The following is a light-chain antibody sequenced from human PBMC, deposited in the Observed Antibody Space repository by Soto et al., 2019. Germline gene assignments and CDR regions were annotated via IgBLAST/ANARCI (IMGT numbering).Light chain of an antibody. CDR1: SSDVGSYHY. V-gene: IGLV2-14*01. CDR2: EVS. CDR3: SSYPSGRDVYV. J-gene: IGLJ1*01. Sequence: QSVLTQPASVSGSPGQSITISCTGTSSDVGSYHYVSWFQQHPGKAPKLIIFEVSDRPSGVSTRFSGSKSGDTASLTISGLQADDEADYYCSSYPSGRDVYVFGGGTKVTVL.